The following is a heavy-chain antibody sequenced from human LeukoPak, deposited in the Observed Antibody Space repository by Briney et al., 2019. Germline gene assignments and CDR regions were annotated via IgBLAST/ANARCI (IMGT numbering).Heavy chain of an antibody. D-gene: IGHD3-10*01. Sequence: GGSLRLSCAASGFTLSSYAMHWVRQAPGKGLEWVAVISYDGSNKYYADSVKGRFTISRDNSKNTLYLQMNSLRAEDTAVYYCARDGITMVRGVIKEEAYYYYGMDVWGQGTTVTVSS. CDR3: ARDGITMVRGVIKEEAYYYYGMDV. V-gene: IGHV3-30-3*01. J-gene: IGHJ6*02. CDR2: ISYDGSNK. CDR1: GFTLSSYA.